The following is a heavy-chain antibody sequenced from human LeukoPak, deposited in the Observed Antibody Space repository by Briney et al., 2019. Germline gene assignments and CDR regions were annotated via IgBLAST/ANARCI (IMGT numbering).Heavy chain of an antibody. D-gene: IGHD1-26*01. CDR2: ISSSNSYT. Sequence: GGSLRLSCAAFGFTFSSYSMNWVRQAPGKGLEWVSSISSSNSYTYYTDSVRGRFTISRDNAKNSLYLQTNSLRAEDTAVYYCAREGDYYYYGMDVWGQGTTVTVSS. CDR3: AREGDYYYYGMDV. CDR1: GFTFSSYS. V-gene: IGHV3-21*01. J-gene: IGHJ6*02.